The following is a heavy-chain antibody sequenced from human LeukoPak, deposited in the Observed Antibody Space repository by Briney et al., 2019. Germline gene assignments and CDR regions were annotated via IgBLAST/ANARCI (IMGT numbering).Heavy chain of an antibody. Sequence: SETLSLTCAVYGGSFSGFHWNWIRQPPGKGLEWIGDINHSGSTHYNPSLTSRVTISVDPSKNQFSLNLTSVTAADTAVYYCARAEGYGGELDSWGQGTLVTVSS. CDR1: GGSFSGFH. CDR2: INHSGST. CDR3: ARAEGYGGELDS. V-gene: IGHV4-34*01. J-gene: IGHJ4*02. D-gene: IGHD4-23*01.